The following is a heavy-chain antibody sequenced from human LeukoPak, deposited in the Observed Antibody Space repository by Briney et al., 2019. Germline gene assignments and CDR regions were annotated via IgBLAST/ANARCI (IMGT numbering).Heavy chain of an antibody. J-gene: IGHJ5*02. CDR1: GFTFSSYA. V-gene: IGHV3-30-3*01. Sequence: PGGSLRLSCVASGFTFSSYAMSWVRQAPGKGLEWVAVISYDGSNKYYADSVKGRFTISRDNSKNTLYLQMNSLRAEDTAVYYCAREGPWGQGTLVTVSS. CDR2: ISYDGSNK. CDR3: AREGP.